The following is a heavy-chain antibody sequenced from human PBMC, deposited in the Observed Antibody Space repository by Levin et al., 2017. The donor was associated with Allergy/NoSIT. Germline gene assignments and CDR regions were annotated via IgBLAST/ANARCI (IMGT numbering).Heavy chain of an antibody. Sequence: GASVKVSCKVSGYTLTELSMHWVRQAPGKGLEWMGGFDPEDGETIYAQKFQGRVTMTEDTSTDTAYMELSSLRSEDTAVYYCATVSGCTGGVCYFDYYYMDVWGKGTTVTVSS. D-gene: IGHD2-8*02. CDR1: GYTLTELS. V-gene: IGHV1-24*01. CDR3: ATVSGCTGGVCYFDYYYMDV. J-gene: IGHJ6*03. CDR2: FDPEDGET.